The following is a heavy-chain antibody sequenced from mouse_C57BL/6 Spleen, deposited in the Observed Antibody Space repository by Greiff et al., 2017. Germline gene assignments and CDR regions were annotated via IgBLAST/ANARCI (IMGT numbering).Heavy chain of an antibody. Sequence: VQLQQPGAELVKPGASVKLSCKASGYTFTSYWMHWVKQRPGQGLEWIGMIHPNSGSTNYNEKFKSKATLTVDKSSSTAYMQLSSLTSEDSAVYYCARTGGYEENFGVWGTGTTVTVSS. CDR3: ARTGGYEENFGV. D-gene: IGHD2-2*01. CDR1: GYTFTSYW. V-gene: IGHV1-64*01. CDR2: IHPNSGST. J-gene: IGHJ1*03.